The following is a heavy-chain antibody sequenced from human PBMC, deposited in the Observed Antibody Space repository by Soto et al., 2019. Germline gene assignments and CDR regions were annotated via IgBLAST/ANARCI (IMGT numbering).Heavy chain of an antibody. CDR2: ISSTTNYI. CDR1: GFTFTRYS. V-gene: IGHV3-21*06. CDR3: ARESEDLTSNFHY. Sequence: GGSLRLSCAASGFTFTRYSMNWVRQAPGKGLEWVSSISSTTNYIYYGDSMKGRFTISRDNAKNSLYLEMNSLRAEDTAVYYCARESEDLTSNFHYWGQGTLVTVSS. J-gene: IGHJ4*02.